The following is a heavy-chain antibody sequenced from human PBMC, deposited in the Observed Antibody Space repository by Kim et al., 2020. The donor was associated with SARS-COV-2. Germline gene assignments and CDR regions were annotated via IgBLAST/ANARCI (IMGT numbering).Heavy chain of an antibody. D-gene: IGHD3-22*01. CDR1: GFTFSSYG. Sequence: GGSLRLSCAASGFTFSSYGMHWVRQAPGKGLEWVAVIWYDGSNKYYADSVKGRFTISRDNSKNTLYLQMNSLRAEDTAVYYCARGQGAHMIVVVSDAFDIWGQGTMVTVSS. V-gene: IGHV3-33*08. J-gene: IGHJ3*02. CDR3: ARGQGAHMIVVVSDAFDI. CDR2: IWYDGSNK.